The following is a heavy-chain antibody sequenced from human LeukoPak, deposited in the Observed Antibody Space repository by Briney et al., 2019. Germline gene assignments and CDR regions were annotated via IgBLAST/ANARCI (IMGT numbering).Heavy chain of an antibody. V-gene: IGHV4-38-2*02. J-gene: IGHJ3*02. Sequence: PSETLSLTCTVSGYSISSGYYWGWIRQPPGKGLEWIGEINHSGSTNYNPSLKSRVTISVDTSKNQFSLKLSSVTAADTAVYYCARGRLEQQLYAFDIWGQGTMVTVSS. CDR3: ARGRLEQQLYAFDI. D-gene: IGHD6-13*01. CDR2: INHSGST. CDR1: GYSISSGYY.